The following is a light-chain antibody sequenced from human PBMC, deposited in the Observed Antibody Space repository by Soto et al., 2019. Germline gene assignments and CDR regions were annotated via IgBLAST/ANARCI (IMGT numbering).Light chain of an antibody. V-gene: IGKV3-15*01. CDR1: QSVSSY. J-gene: IGKJ5*01. CDR2: AAS. CDR3: QHYTDSPIT. Sequence: VLKKSAATLLVYQGKTPTSSCLASQSVSSYLAWYQQQPGQAPRLLIYAASTRATAVPDRFSGSGSGTDFTLTITCLQADDVAAYFCQHYTDSPITFGQGTRLEIK.